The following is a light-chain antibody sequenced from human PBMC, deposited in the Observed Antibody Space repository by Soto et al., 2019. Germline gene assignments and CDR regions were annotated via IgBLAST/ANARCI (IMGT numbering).Light chain of an antibody. V-gene: IGLV2-14*01. Sequence: QSVLTQPASVSGSPGQSITISCTGTSSDVGVYNYVSWYQQHPNKAPKLMIYDVDNRPTGVSNRFSGSKSGNTASLTISVLQAEDASDYYCSPYTSSSTYVFGTGTTLTVL. CDR3: SPYTSSSTYV. J-gene: IGLJ1*01. CDR1: SSDVGVYNY. CDR2: DVD.